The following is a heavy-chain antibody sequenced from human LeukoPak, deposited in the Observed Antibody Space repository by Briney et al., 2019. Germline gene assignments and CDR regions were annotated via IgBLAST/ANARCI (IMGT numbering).Heavy chain of an antibody. J-gene: IGHJ5*02. CDR2: IYYSGST. Sequence: SETLSLTCTVSGGSISSSSHYWSWIRQPPGKGLEWIGYIYYSGSTNYNPSLKSRVTISVDTSKNQFSLKLSSVTAADTAVYYCARVPGRGATLGNWFDPWGQGTLVTVSS. CDR1: GGSISSSSHY. D-gene: IGHD1-26*01. CDR3: ARVPGRGATLGNWFDP. V-gene: IGHV4-61*01.